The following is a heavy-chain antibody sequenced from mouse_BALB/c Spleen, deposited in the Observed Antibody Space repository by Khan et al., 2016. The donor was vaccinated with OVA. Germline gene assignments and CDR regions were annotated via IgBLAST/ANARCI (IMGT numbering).Heavy chain of an antibody. CDR1: GYTFTRYW. CDR3: ASHYGSYFDY. Sequence: QVQLQQSGAELARPGASVKLSCKASGYTFTRYWMQWVKQRPGQGLEWIGAIYPGDGDTKYTQKFKGKATLTADKSSSTADMELSSLASEDSAVYYCASHYGSYFDYWGQGTTLTVSS. V-gene: IGHV1-87*01. J-gene: IGHJ2*01. CDR2: IYPGDGDT. D-gene: IGHD2-1*01.